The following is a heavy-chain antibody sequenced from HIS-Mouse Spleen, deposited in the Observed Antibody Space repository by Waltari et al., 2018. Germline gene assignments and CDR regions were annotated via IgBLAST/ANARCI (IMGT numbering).Heavy chain of an antibody. J-gene: IGHJ4*02. D-gene: IGHD6-19*01. V-gene: IGHV4-34*01. CDR2: INHSGST. CDR3: ARQRVEAVAVGYFDY. Sequence: QVQLQQWGAGLLKPSETLSLTCAVYGGSFSGYYWRWIRTPPGKGLEWIGEINHSGSTNYNPSLKSRVTISVDTSKNQFSLKLSSVTAADTAVYYCARQRVEAVAVGYFDYWGQGTLVTVSS. CDR1: GGSFSGYY.